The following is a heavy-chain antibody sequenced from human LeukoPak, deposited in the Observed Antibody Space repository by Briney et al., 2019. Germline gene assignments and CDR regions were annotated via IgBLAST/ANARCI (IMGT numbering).Heavy chain of an antibody. Sequence: GASVKVSCKAFDYDFPNHGISWVRQAPGQGLEWMGWISAYNGNTKSAQKFQGRVIMTTDTSTNTAYMELRSLRSDDTAVFYCVRDLGVDTSMIFFDYWGQGTLVTVSS. V-gene: IGHV1-18*01. CDR3: VRDLGVDTSMIFFDY. CDR1: DYDFPNHG. D-gene: IGHD5-18*01. CDR2: ISAYNGNT. J-gene: IGHJ4*02.